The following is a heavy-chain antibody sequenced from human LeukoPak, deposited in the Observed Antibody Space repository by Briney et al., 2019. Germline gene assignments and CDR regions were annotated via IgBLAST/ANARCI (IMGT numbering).Heavy chain of an antibody. J-gene: IGHJ4*02. D-gene: IGHD3-16*01. V-gene: IGHV3-21*01. CDR2: ISRTSEYI. Sequence: GGSLRLSCAASGFSFSIYFMSWVRQAPGKGLEWVSSISRTSEYIHYADSVRGRFAISRDNAKNSVYLQMNSLRAEDTAVYFCAGGGDFDYWGQGILVTVSA. CDR3: AGGGDFDY. CDR1: GFSFSIYF.